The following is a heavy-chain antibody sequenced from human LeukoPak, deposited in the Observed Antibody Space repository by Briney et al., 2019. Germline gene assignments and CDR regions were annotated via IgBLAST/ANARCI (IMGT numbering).Heavy chain of an antibody. CDR3: GRGNYYGVDI. CDR2: TNSDGSTT. J-gene: IGHJ6*02. Sequence: HPGGSLRLSCAASGFTFSNYWMHWVRQAPGKGLVWVSRTNSDGSTTSHADSVKGRFTISRDNAKNTLFLQLSSLRVEDTAVYYCGRGNYYGVDIWGQGTTVTVSS. CDR1: GFTFSNYW. V-gene: IGHV3-74*01.